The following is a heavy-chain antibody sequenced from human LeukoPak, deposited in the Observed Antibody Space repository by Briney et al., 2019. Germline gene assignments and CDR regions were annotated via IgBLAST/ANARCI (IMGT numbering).Heavy chain of an antibody. J-gene: IGHJ4*02. CDR1: GFTFSSYG. CDR3: AKELSGRCLDY. V-gene: IGHV3-30*18. D-gene: IGHD2-15*01. CDR2: ISYDGSNK. Sequence: PGGSLRLSCAASGFTFSSYGMHWVRQAPGKGLEWVAVISYDGSNKYYADSVKGRFTISRDNSKNTLYLHMNSLTAEDTAVYYCAKELSGRCLDYWGQGTLVTVSS.